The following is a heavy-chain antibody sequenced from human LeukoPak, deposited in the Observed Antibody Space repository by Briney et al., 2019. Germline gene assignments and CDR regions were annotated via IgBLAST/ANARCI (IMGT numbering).Heavy chain of an antibody. CDR2: IYYSGST. V-gene: IGHV4-39*01. CDR1: GGSISSSSYY. D-gene: IGHD6-19*01. Sequence: SETLSLTCTVSGGSISSSSYYWGWIRQPPGKGLEWIGSIYYSGSTYYNPSLKSRVTISVDTSKNQFSLKLSSVTAADTAVYYCARHGGGSGWYYGVPHFDYWGQGTLVTVSS. CDR3: ARHGGGSGWYYGVPHFDY. J-gene: IGHJ4*02.